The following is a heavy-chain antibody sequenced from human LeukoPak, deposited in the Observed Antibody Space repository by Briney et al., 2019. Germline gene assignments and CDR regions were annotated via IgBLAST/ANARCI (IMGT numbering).Heavy chain of an antibody. CDR2: INPSGRST. V-gene: IGHV1-46*01. D-gene: IGHD2-2*01. J-gene: IGHJ4*02. CDR3: ARAGYCSSTSCYQIFDY. CDR1: GYTFTSYY. Sequence: ASVKVSCKASGYTFTSYYMHWVRQAPGQGLEWMGIINPSGRSTSYAQKFQGRVTMTRDMSTSTVYMELSSLRSEDTAVYYCARAGYCSSTSCYQIFDYWGQGTLVTVSS.